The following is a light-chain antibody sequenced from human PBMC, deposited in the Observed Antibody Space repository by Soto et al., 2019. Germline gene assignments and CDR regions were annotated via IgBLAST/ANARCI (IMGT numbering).Light chain of an antibody. V-gene: IGKV3-20*01. CDR1: QSVSSSY. CDR2: GAS. Sequence: EIVLTQSPGTLSLSPLEIATLSFMASQSVSSSYLAWYQQKPGQAPRLLIYGASRRATGIPDRFSGSGSGTDFTLTISRLEPEDFAVYYCQQYGSSPRTFGQGTKVDIK. CDR3: QQYGSSPRT. J-gene: IGKJ1*01.